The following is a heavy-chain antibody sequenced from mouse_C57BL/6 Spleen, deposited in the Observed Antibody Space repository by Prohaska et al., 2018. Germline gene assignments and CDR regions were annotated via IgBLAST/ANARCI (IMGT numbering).Heavy chain of an antibody. CDR1: GYTFTDYE. D-gene: IGHD1-1*01. V-gene: IGHV1-15*01. Sequence: QVQLQQSGAELVRPGASVTLSCKASGYTFTDYEMHWVKQTPVHGLEWIGAIDPETGGTAYNQKFKGKAILTADKSSSTAYMELRSLTSEDSAVYYCTRPSPYYYGSSYWYFDVWGTGTTVTVSS. CDR3: TRPSPYYYGSSYWYFDV. CDR2: IDPETGGT. J-gene: IGHJ1*03.